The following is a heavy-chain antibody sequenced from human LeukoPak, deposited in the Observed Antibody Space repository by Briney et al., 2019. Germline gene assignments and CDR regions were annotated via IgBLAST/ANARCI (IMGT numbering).Heavy chain of an antibody. V-gene: IGHV1-18*01. CDR2: ISAYTGTT. CDR3: GRVCSTTCDCLDYFDP. J-gene: IGHJ4*02. D-gene: IGHD2-2*01. Sequence: GSVKVSCEASGYSFTTFGITWGRQAPGQGLEWMGWISAYTGTTSYAPKVQGRVTITTDRSTRTSYLELRTLTSDDTAVYYCGRVCSTTCDCLDYFDPWGQGTL. CDR1: GYSFTTFG.